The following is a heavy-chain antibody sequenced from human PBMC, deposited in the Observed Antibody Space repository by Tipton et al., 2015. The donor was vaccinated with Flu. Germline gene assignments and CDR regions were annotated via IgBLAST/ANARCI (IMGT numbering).Heavy chain of an antibody. CDR1: GLTFSSFE. Sequence: SLRLSCAASGLTFSSFEMNWVRQTPGKGLEWVSYISSSGTAVYYRDSVKGRFTISRDNAKNSLSLQMNSLRAEDTAVYYCVRERGTMKDAFDVWGQGTVVTVSS. CDR2: ISSSGTAV. D-gene: IGHD1-7*01. V-gene: IGHV3-48*03. J-gene: IGHJ3*01. CDR3: VRERGTMKDAFDV.